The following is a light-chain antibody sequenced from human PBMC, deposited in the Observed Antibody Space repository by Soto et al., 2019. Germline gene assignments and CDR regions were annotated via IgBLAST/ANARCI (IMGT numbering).Light chain of an antibody. J-gene: IGLJ3*02. CDR3: ETWDSNTRV. V-gene: IGLV4-60*03. CDR1: SGRSTYI. CDR2: LEASGNC. Sequence: QSVLTQSSSASASLGSSVKLNCTLSSGRSTYIIAWHQQQPGKAPRYLMKLEASGNCNKGSGVPDRFSGSSSGADRYLSISNLQSEDEADYYCETWDSNTRVFGGGTKLTVL.